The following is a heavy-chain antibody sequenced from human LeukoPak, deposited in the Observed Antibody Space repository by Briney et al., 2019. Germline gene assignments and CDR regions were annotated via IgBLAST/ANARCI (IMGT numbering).Heavy chain of an antibody. D-gene: IGHD1-26*01. CDR2: MAGDGSSI. Sequence: GRSLRLSCAASGFIFSSYGMHWVRQAPGKGLEWVALMAGDGSSIYYADSVKGRFTISRDNSKNTVYLQMNSLRPEDTAVYYCAKAAVYSKRWTPFDDWGRGTLVIVSS. V-gene: IGHV3-30*18. CDR1: GFIFSSYG. J-gene: IGHJ4*02. CDR3: AKAAVYSKRWTPFDD.